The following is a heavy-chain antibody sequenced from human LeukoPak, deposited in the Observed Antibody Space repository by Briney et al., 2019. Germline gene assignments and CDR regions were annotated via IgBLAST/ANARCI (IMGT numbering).Heavy chain of an antibody. D-gene: IGHD3-10*01. V-gene: IGHV4-34*01. J-gene: IGHJ5*02. CDR1: GGSFSGYY. CDR3: ARHYYGSGSYYDWFDP. CDR2: INHSGST. Sequence: SETLSLTCTVYGGSFSGYYWSWIRQPPGKGLEWIGEINHSGSTNYNPSLKSRVTISVDTSKNQFSLKLSSVTAADTAVYYCARHYYGSGSYYDWFDPWGQGTLVTISS.